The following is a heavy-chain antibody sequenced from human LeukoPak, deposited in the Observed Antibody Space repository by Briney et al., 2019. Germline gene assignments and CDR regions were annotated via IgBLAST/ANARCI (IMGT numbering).Heavy chain of an antibody. J-gene: IGHJ4*02. CDR2: IWYDGSNK. CDR1: GFTFSSYG. V-gene: IGHV3-33*01. D-gene: IGHD2-2*01. CDR3: ARDPRIYCSSTSCYAGILDY. Sequence: PGRPLRLSCAASGFTFSSYGMHWVRQAPGKGLEWVAVIWYDGSNKYYADSVKGRFTLSRDNSKNTLYLQMNSLRAEEKAVYYCARDPRIYCSSTSCYAGILDYWGQGTLVTVSS.